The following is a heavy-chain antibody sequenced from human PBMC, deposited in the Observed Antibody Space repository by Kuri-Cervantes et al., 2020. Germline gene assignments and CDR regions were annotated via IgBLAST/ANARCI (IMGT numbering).Heavy chain of an antibody. Sequence: ASVKVSCKASGYTFTSYGISWVRQAPGQRLEWMGWINAGNGNTKYSQKFQGRVTITRDTSASTAYMELSSLRSEDTAVYYCARGGGGYYGSGTYNWFDPWGQGTLVTVSS. CDR1: GYTFTSYG. CDR3: ARGGGGYYGSGTYNWFDP. V-gene: IGHV1-3*01. J-gene: IGHJ5*02. D-gene: IGHD3-10*01. CDR2: INAGNGNT.